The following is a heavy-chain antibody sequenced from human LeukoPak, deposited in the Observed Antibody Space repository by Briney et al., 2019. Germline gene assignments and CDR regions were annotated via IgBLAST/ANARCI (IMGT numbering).Heavy chain of an antibody. V-gene: IGHV4-59*01. J-gene: IGHJ6*03. D-gene: IGHD2-15*01. CDR2: IYYSGST. CDR3: ARSYSTRNYVDV. CDR1: GGSISSYY. Sequence: SETLSLTCTVSGGSISSYYWSRIRQPPGKGLEWIGYIYYSGSTNYNPSLKSRVTVSVDTSKNQFSLKLSSVTAADTAVYYCARSYSTRNYVDVWGKGTTVTVSS.